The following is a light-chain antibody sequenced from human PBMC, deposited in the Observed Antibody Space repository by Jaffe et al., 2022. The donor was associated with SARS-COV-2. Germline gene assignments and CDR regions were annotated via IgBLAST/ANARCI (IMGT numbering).Light chain of an antibody. CDR1: SSNIGNNY. V-gene: IGLV1-51*01. J-gene: IGLJ2*01. CDR3: GTWDDSLSAGV. CDR2: DNN. Sequence: QSVLTQPPSVSSAPGQKVTISCSGSSSNIGNNYVAWYQQFPGTAPKLLIYDNNKRPSGTPDRFSGSKSGTSATLGITGVHTGDEADYYCGTWDDSLSAGVFGGGTKLIVL.